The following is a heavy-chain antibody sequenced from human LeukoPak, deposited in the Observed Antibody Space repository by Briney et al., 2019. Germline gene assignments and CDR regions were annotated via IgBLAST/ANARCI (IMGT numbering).Heavy chain of an antibody. CDR1: GFTFDDYG. CDR3: AKGPLSPHYYCSGSYLNPFDY. CDR2: FNWNDGST. J-gene: IGHJ4*02. D-gene: IGHD3-10*01. V-gene: IGHV3-20*04. Sequence: HGGSLRLSCAASGFTFDDYGMSWVRQAPGNGLDWVSGFNWNDGSTGYADSVKGRFTISRDNAKNPLYLQMNSLRAEDTALYYCAKGPLSPHYYCSGSYLNPFDYWGQGTLVTVSS.